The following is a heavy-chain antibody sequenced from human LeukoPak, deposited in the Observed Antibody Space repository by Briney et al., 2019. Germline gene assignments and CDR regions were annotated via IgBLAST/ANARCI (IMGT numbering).Heavy chain of an antibody. CDR3: ARLQCGGKDQKTFGR. CDR2: IYYSGTT. V-gene: IGHV4-59*08. J-gene: IGHJ5*02. CDR1: GGSISGYY. Sequence: SETLSLTCTVSGGSISGYYFSWIRQPPGKGLEWIGYIYYSGTTNYNPSLKSRVTISVDTSKNQFSLKLSSVTAADTAVYYCARLQCGGKDQKTFGRLGQGTLVTVSS. D-gene: IGHD2-15*01.